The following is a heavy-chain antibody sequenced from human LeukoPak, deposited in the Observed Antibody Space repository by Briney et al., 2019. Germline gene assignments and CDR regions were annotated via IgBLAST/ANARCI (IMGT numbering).Heavy chain of an antibody. CDR2: IRSKAYGGTT. CDR1: GFTFGDYA. Sequence: GRSLRLSCTASGFTFGDYAMSWVRQAPGKGLEWVGFIRSKAYGGTTEYAASVKGRFTISRDDFKSAAYLQMNSLKTEDTAVYYCTRPPSTLPAVIPDSWGQGTLVTVSS. V-gene: IGHV3-49*04. D-gene: IGHD3-16*02. CDR3: TRPPSTLPAVIPDS. J-gene: IGHJ4*02.